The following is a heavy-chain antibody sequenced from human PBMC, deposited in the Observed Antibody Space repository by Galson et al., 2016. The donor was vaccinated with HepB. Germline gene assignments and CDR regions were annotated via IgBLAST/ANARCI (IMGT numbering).Heavy chain of an antibody. D-gene: IGHD1/OR15-1a*01. CDR3: ARASNWNTDPWGY. V-gene: IGHV3-30-3*01. CDR1: GFTFNTYA. Sequence: SLRLSCAASGFTFNTYAMHWVRQAPCRGLEWVAVISYDGSNKHYADSVKGRFPISRDNSKNTVYPQMDSLRTDDTAMYYCARASNWNTDPWGYWGQGTLVTVSS. CDR2: ISYDGSNK. J-gene: IGHJ4*02.